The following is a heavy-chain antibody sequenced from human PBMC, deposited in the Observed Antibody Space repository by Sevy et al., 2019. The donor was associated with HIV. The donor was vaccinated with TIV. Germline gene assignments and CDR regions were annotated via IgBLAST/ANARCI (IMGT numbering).Heavy chain of an antibody. CDR3: AKDTDSGSYLNDAFDI. CDR1: GFTFSSFA. J-gene: IGHJ3*02. V-gene: IGHV3-23*01. Sequence: GGSLRLSCAASGFTFSSFAMSWVRQTPGKGLEWVSGLNARGGRTYYPDSVKGRFTISRDNSKNTLYLQMNSLRAEDTALYYCAKDTDSGSYLNDAFDIWGQGTMVTVSS. D-gene: IGHD1-26*01. CDR2: LNARGGRT.